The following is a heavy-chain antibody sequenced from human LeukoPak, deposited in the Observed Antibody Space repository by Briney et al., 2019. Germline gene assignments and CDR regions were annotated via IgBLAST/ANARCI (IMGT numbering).Heavy chain of an antibody. D-gene: IGHD3-22*01. Sequence: GASVKVSCKASGYTFTGSYINWVRQAPGQGLEWMGRINPNSGDTNVAQKFQGRVTLTRDTSISTSYMELSSLRSDDTAVYFCAKEINYYYDSSGGFDYWGQGTLVTVSS. V-gene: IGHV1-2*06. CDR3: AKEINYYYDSSGGFDY. J-gene: IGHJ4*02. CDR2: INPNSGDT. CDR1: GYTFTGSY.